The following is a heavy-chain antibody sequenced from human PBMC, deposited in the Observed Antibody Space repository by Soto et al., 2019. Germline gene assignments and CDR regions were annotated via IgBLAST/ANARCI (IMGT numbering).Heavy chain of an antibody. Sequence: GGSLRLSFAVSGFTFSSYEMTWVRQAPGKGLEWVSYIGTSGKTIYYADSVRGRFTISRDNAKNSLYLQMNSLRAEDTAVYFCARDPAIYSGKFDYGLDVWGRGTTVTFSS. CDR3: ARDPAIYSGKFDYGLDV. D-gene: IGHD1-26*01. V-gene: IGHV3-48*03. J-gene: IGHJ6*02. CDR2: IGTSGKTI. CDR1: GFTFSSYE.